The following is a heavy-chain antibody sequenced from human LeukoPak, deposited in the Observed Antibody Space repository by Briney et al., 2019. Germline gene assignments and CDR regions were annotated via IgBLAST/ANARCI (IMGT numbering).Heavy chain of an antibody. CDR3: ARGAHYYDSSGYPGGTNYYFDY. CDR1: GFTFSDYY. D-gene: IGHD3-22*01. V-gene: IGHV3-11*04. Sequence: GGSLRLSCVASGFTFSDYYMSWIRQGPGKGLEWVSYISSSGSTENYADSLKGRFTISRDNAKNSLYPQINSLRREDTAVYLLARGAHYYDSSGYPGGTNYYFDYWGQGTLVTVSS. J-gene: IGHJ4*02. CDR2: ISSSGSTE.